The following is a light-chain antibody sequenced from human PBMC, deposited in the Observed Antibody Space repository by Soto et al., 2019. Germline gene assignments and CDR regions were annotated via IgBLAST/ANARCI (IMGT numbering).Light chain of an antibody. V-gene: IGKV3-15*01. CDR3: QQYDDWPRT. Sequence: EKVMTHSPATLSVSPGERATLSCRSSQSVRSNLAWYQQKPGQPPRLLIYDASSRATGIPSRFSGSGSGTEFTLTISSLKSEDFAVYYCQQYDDWPRTFGQGTRVDFK. J-gene: IGKJ1*01. CDR2: DAS. CDR1: QSVRSN.